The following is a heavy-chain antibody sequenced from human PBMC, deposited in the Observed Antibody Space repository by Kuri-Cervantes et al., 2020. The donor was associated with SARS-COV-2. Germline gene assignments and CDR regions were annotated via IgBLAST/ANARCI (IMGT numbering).Heavy chain of an antibody. V-gene: IGHV1-46*01. CDR2: INPSGGGT. CDR3: SRGPDTAARAFYYYGMDV. D-gene: IGHD6-6*01. CDR1: GCSFTTNY. Sequence: ASVKVSCQASGCSFTTNYIHWVRLAPGQGPEWMGIINPSGGGTEYAQKFQGRVTLTRDTSTSTAYMELRSLRSDDTAVYYWSRGPDTAARAFYYYGMDVWGQGTMVTVSS. J-gene: IGHJ6*02.